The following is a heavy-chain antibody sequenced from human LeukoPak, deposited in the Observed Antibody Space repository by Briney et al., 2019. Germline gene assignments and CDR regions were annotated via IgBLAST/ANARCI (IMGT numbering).Heavy chain of an antibody. Sequence: GGSLRLSCVGSSIRFADHWMLWVRQVPGKPPAWVARSDRDGVVREYADSGKGRFTIPRDNARNTIHLEMNRLKVEDTAIYYCVASRWSGALDFWGQGSLVTVSS. J-gene: IGHJ4*02. CDR3: VASRWSGALDF. CDR1: SIRFADHW. D-gene: IGHD3-3*01. V-gene: IGHV3-74*01. CDR2: SDRDGVVR.